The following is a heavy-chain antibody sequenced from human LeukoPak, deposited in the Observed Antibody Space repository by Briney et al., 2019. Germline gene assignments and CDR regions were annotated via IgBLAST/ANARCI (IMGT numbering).Heavy chain of an antibody. CDR1: GGSISSRNYY. Sequence: SQTLSLTCTVSGGSISSRNYYWDWIRQPPGKGLECIASFYDSGSTYYNPSLKSRVTISGDTSKNQFSLKLTSVTAADTAVYYCARSFGSGTQSWYFDLWGRGTLVTVCS. V-gene: IGHV4-39*01. CDR2: FYDSGST. D-gene: IGHD3-10*01. J-gene: IGHJ2*01. CDR3: ARSFGSGTQSWYFDL.